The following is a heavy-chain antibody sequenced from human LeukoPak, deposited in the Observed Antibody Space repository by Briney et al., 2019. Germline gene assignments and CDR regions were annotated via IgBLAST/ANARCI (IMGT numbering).Heavy chain of an antibody. Sequence: GGSLKLSCAASGFTFSGSAMHWVRQASGKGLEWVGRIRSKANSYATAYAASVKGRFTISRDDSKNTAYLRMNSLKTEDTAVHYCTTLSLGYCSSTSCSFPYYYYYMDVWGKGTTVTVSS. CDR1: GFTFSGSA. CDR3: TTLSLGYCSSTSCSFPYYYYYMDV. V-gene: IGHV3-73*01. D-gene: IGHD2-2*01. CDR2: IRSKANSYAT. J-gene: IGHJ6*03.